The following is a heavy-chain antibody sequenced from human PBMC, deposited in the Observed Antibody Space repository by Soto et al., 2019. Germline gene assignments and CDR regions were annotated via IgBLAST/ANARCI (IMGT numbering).Heavy chain of an antibody. J-gene: IGHJ2*01. Sequence: QLQLQESGSGLVKPSQTLSLTCAVSGGSISSGGYSWSWIRQPPGKGLEWIGYIYHSGSTYYNPSLKSRVTISVDRSKNQFSLKLSSVTAADTAVYYCAREERGLDAYGYFDLWGRGTLVTVSS. CDR3: AREERGLDAYGYFDL. CDR2: IYHSGST. CDR1: GGSISSGGYS. V-gene: IGHV4-30-2*01.